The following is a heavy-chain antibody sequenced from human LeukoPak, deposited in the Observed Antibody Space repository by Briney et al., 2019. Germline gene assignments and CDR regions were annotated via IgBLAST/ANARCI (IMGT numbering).Heavy chain of an antibody. Sequence: GSLRLSCAASGFTFSSYAMSWVRQAPGKGLEWVSAISGSGGSTYYADSVKGRFTISRDNSKNTLYLQMNSLRAEDTAVYYCARDEFYYYDSSGYPVDYWGQGTLVTVSS. CDR1: GFTFSSYA. V-gene: IGHV3-23*01. D-gene: IGHD3-22*01. CDR2: ISGSGGST. J-gene: IGHJ4*02. CDR3: ARDEFYYYDSSGYPVDY.